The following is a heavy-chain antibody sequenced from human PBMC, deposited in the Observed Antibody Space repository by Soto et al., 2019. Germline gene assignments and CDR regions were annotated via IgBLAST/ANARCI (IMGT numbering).Heavy chain of an antibody. CDR3: ARVMVGDSGYERYGMDV. V-gene: IGHV1-46*01. CDR1: GYTFTSYY. J-gene: IGHJ6*02. CDR2: INPSGGST. Sequence: QVQLVQSGAEVKKPGASVKVSCKASGYTFTSYYMHWVRQAPGQGLEWMGIINPSGGSTSYAQKFQGRVTMTRDTSTSTVHMELSSLRFEDTAVYYCARVMVGDSGYERYGMDVWGQGTTVTVSS. D-gene: IGHD5-12*01.